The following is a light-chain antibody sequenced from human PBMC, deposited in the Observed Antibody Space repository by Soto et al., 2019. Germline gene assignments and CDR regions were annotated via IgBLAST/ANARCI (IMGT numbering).Light chain of an antibody. CDR2: GNS. Sequence: QAVVTQPPSVSGAPGQRVTISCTGSSSNIGAGYDVNWYQQLPGTAPKVLIYGNSNRPSGVPDRFSGSKSGASASLAITGLQAEDEADYYCQSYDSSLSTSVFGGGTKLTV. CDR3: QSYDSSLSTSV. V-gene: IGLV1-40*03. J-gene: IGLJ2*01. CDR1: SSNIGAGYD.